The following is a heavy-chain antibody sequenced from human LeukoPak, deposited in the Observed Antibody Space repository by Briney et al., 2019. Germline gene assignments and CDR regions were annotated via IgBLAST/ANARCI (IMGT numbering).Heavy chain of an antibody. J-gene: IGHJ4*02. CDR1: GGTFSSYA. D-gene: IGHD1-1*01. Sequence: EASVKVSCKASGGTFSSYAIIWVRQAPGQGLEWMGGIIPIFGTANYAQKFQGRVTITTDESTSTAYMELSSLRSEDTAVYYCARAPNWNSPSQYDYWGQGTLVTVSS. CDR2: IIPIFGTA. CDR3: ARAPNWNSPSQYDY. V-gene: IGHV1-69*05.